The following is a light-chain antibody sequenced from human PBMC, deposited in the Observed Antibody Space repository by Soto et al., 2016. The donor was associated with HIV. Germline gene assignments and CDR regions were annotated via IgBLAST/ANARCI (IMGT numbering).Light chain of an antibody. CDR3: QQYNSYPWT. V-gene: IGKV1-5*03. J-gene: IGKJ1*01. Sequence: DVQLTQSPSFLSASVGDRVTITCRASQSFSTWLAWYQQKPGKAPKLLIYKASSLERAVPSRFSGSGSGTEFTLTISSLQPDDFATYYCQQYNSYPWTFGQGTKVEIK. CDR2: KAS. CDR1: QSFSTW.